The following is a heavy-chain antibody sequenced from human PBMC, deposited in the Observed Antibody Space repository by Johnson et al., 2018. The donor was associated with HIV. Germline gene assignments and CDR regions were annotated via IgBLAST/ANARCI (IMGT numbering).Heavy chain of an antibody. CDR1: RFTFSTYG. CDR2: IKTDGSNT. D-gene: IGHD2-2*02. V-gene: IGHV3-30*19. J-gene: IGHJ3*02. CDR3: ARDDTEADGAFDI. Sequence: QVQLVESGGGVVQPGRSLRLSCAASRFTFSTYGIHWVRQAPGKGLMWVSNIKTDGSNTNYTDSVKGRFTISRDNFKNTLYLQMDSLRAEDTAVYFCARDDTEADGAFDIWGQGTMVTVSS.